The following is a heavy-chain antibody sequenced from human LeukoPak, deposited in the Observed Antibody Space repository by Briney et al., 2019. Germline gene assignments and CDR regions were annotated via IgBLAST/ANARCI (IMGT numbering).Heavy chain of an antibody. D-gene: IGHD3-22*01. CDR2: INVNKGNT. Sequence: ASVKVSCTASGYSFSTYGISWVRQAPGQGLEWMGWINVNKGNTNYAQNVQGRITVTTDTSTSTPYMELRSLRSDDPAVYYCARDSDSTGNYLDYFDYWGQGTLVTVSS. CDR3: ARDSDSTGNYLDYFDY. J-gene: IGHJ4*02. CDR1: GYSFSTYG. V-gene: IGHV1-18*01.